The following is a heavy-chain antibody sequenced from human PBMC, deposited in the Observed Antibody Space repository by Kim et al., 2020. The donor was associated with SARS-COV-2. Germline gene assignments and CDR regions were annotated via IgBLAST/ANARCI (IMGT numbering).Heavy chain of an antibody. CDR3: ARVFVTIVRGVSGYWFDP. V-gene: IGHV4-31*02. J-gene: IGHJ5*02. Sequence: KSRVTISVDTSKNQFSLKLSSVTAADTAMYYCARVFVTIVRGVSGYWFDPWGQGALVTVSS. D-gene: IGHD3-10*01.